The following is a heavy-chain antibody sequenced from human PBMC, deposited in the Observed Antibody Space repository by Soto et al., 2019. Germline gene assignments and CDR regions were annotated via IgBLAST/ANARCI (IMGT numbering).Heavy chain of an antibody. CDR2: IIPIFGTA. CDR1: GGTFSSYA. CDR3: VRGVYGGNTPYFDY. D-gene: IGHD4-17*01. J-gene: IGHJ4*02. V-gene: IGHV1-69*01. Sequence: QVQLVQSGAEVKKPGSSVKVSCKASGGTFSSYAISWVRQAPGQGLEWMGGIIPIFGTANYAQKFQGRVTITADESTSLAYMERSSLRSEDTAVYYCVRGVYGGNTPYFDYWGQGTLVTVSS.